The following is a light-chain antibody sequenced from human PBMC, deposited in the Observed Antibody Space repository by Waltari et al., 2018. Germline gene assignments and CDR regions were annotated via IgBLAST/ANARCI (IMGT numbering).Light chain of an antibody. J-gene: IGKJ5*01. V-gene: IGKV1-9*01. CDR2: TAS. CDR1: QDIGTS. CDR3: QQVNSYPRT. Sequence: IQLTQSPSSLSASVGDSVTIPCRPSQDIGTSLAWFQQKPGRAPDLLIYTASTLQSGVPSRFSGSGSGTHFTLTIGSLHPEDFATYFCQQVNSYPRTFGQGTRLEIK.